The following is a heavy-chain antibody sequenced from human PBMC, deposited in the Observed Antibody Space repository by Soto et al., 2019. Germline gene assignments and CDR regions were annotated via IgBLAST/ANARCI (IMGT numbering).Heavy chain of an antibody. CDR2: INPNSGGT. V-gene: IGHV1-2*02. CDR3: ARVVGALGHWFDP. Sequence: ASVKVSCKASGYTFTGYYMHWVRQAPGQGLEWMGWINPNSGGTNYAQKLQGRVTMTTDTSTSTAYMELRSLRSDDTAVYYCARVVGALGHWFDPWGQGTLVTVSS. D-gene: IGHD1-26*01. CDR1: GYTFTGYY. J-gene: IGHJ5*02.